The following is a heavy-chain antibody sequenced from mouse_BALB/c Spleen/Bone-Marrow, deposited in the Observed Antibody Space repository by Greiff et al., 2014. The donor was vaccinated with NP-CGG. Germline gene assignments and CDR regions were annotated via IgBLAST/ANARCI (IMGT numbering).Heavy chain of an antibody. Sequence: QVQLQQSGTELTKPGASVKISCKATGYTFSSYWIEWVKQRPGHGLEWIGEILPGSGNTNYNENFKGKATFTADTSSNTAYMQLSSLTSEDSAVYYCARYYDYAWFAYWGQGTLVTVSA. CDR3: ARYYDYAWFAY. CDR1: GYTFSSYW. J-gene: IGHJ3*01. CDR2: ILPGSGNT. V-gene: IGHV1-9*01. D-gene: IGHD2-4*01.